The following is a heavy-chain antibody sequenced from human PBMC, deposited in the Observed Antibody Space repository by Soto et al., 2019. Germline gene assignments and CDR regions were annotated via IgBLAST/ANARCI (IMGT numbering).Heavy chain of an antibody. J-gene: IGHJ4*02. CDR2: INDDGSST. D-gene: IGHD5-12*01. V-gene: IGHV3-74*01. CDR1: GFNFNNYY. CDR3: ARDKSGPADY. Sequence: GGSLRLSCAASGFNFNNYYMHWVRQAPGKGLVWVSRINDDGSSTHYADSVKGRFTTSRDNAENTLYLQMNSLRAEDTAVYYCARDKSGPADYWGQGTLVTVSS.